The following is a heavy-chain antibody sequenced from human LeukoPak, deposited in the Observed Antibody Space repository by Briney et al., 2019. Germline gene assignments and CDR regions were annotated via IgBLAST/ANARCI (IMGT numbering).Heavy chain of an antibody. V-gene: IGHV4-59*01. CDR1: GASINNYY. D-gene: IGHD4-17*01. J-gene: IGHJ4*02. CDR2: IHSTGST. Sequence: PSEALSLTCTVSGASINNYYWTWIRQSPGKGLEWIGYIHSTGSTNYNFSLRRRVIMSVDKPKNQFSLNLSSVTAADTAVYYCVRDEKGDYNFDYWGQGTLVTVSS. CDR3: VRDEKGDYNFDY.